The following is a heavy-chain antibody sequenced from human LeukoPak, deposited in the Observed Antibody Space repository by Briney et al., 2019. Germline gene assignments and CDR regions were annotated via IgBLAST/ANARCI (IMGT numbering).Heavy chain of an antibody. CDR1: GFIFNKNW. CDR3: VPEPEYGESG. CDR2: INEDGSEK. V-gene: IGHV3-7*01. J-gene: IGHJ4*02. Sequence: PGGSLRLPCVASGFIFNKNWMSWVRQAPGKGLEWVANINEDGSEKNYVDSVKGRFTISRDNAKTSLYLQMNSLRVEDTAVYYCVPEPEYGESGGGQGALVTVSS. D-gene: IGHD4-17*01.